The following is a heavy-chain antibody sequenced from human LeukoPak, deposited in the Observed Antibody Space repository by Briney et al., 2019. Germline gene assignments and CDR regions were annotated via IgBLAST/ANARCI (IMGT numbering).Heavy chain of an antibody. CDR1: GGSFSTYY. J-gene: IGHJ4*02. CDR2: IYYSGST. CDR3: ASHYGSGSFYSPFDY. D-gene: IGHD3-10*01. V-gene: IGHV4-59*01. Sequence: PSETLSLTCTVSGGSFSTYYWSWIRQPPGKGLEWIGYIYYSGSTNYNPSLKSRVTISLDTSKNQFSLKLNSVTAADTAVYYCASHYGSGSFYSPFDYWGQGTLVTVSS.